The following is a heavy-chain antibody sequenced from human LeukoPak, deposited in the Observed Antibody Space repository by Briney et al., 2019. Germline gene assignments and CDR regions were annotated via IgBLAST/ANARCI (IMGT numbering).Heavy chain of an antibody. V-gene: IGHV1-18*04. D-gene: IGHD2-15*01. Sequence: LAASVKVSCKASGYTFTSYYMHWVRQAPGQGLEWMGWISAYNGNTNYAQKLQGRVTMTTDTSTSTAYMELRSLRSDDTAVYYCARCTGGGSCYGVRYWGQGTLVTVSS. J-gene: IGHJ4*02. CDR3: ARCTGGGSCYGVRY. CDR1: GYTFTSYY. CDR2: ISAYNGNT.